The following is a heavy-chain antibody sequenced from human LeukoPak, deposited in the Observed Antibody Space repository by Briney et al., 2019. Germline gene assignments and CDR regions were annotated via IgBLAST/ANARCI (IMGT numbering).Heavy chain of an antibody. V-gene: IGHV3-23*01. J-gene: IGHJ3*02. CDR1: GFTFSSYS. D-gene: IGHD1-1*01. Sequence: PGGSLRLSCAASGFTFSSYSMNWVRQAPGKGLEWISDISDIGGSTNYVGSVKGRFIISRDNSKNTLYLQMNSLRAEDTAVYYCARKGNGALDIWGQGTMVTVSS. CDR2: ISDIGGST. CDR3: ARKGNGALDI.